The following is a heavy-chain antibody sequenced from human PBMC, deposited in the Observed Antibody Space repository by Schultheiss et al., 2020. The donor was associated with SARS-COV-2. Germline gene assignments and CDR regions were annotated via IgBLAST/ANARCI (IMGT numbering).Heavy chain of an antibody. CDR2: ISSSSSYI. CDR3: ARDSSSWGGPFDY. Sequence: GGSLRLSCAASGFTFSNAWMNWVRQAPGKGLEWVSSISSSSSYIYYADSVKGRFTISRDNAKNSLYLQMNSLRAEDTAVYYCARDSSSWGGPFDYWGQGTLVTVSS. CDR1: GFTFSNAW. J-gene: IGHJ4*02. V-gene: IGHV3-21*01. D-gene: IGHD6-13*01.